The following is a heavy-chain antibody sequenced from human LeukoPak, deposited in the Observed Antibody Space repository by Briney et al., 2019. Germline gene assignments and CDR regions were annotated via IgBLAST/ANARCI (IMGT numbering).Heavy chain of an antibody. CDR3: AKDQYYYGSGSPGSMDV. V-gene: IGHV3-23*01. D-gene: IGHD3-10*01. Sequence: GGSLRLSCAASGFTFASSAMTWVRQAPGKGLEWVSAISGSGGSTYYADSVKGRFTISRDNSKNTLYLQMNSLRAEDTAVYYCAKDQYYYGSGSPGSMDVWGQGTTVTVSS. CDR1: GFTFASSA. J-gene: IGHJ6*02. CDR2: ISGSGGST.